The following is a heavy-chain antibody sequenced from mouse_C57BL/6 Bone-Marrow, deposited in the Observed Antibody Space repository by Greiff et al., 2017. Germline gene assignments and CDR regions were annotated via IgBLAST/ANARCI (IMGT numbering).Heavy chain of an antibody. D-gene: IGHD1-1*01. J-gene: IGHJ3*01. CDR2: IYPRSGNT. Sequence: QVQLKESGAELARPGASVKLSCKASGYTFTSYGISWVKQRTGQGLEWIGEIYPRSGNTYYNEKFKGKATLTADKSSSTAYMELRRLTSEDSAVYFCARGTTVVATGEAWFAYWGQGTLVTVSA. CDR3: ARGTTVVATGEAWFAY. V-gene: IGHV1-81*01. CDR1: GYTFTSYG.